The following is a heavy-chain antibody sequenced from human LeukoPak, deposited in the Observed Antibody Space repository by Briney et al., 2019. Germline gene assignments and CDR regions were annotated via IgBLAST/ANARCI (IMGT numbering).Heavy chain of an antibody. CDR1: GGSISSRNYY. CDR2: IYYSGGT. Sequence: SETLSLTCSVSGGSISSRNYYWGWIRQPPGKKLEWIGSIYYSGGTYYNPSLKSRVTISVDTSKNQFSLKLNSVTAADTAVYYCARCITMVRGVIRPPDYWGQGTLVTVSS. V-gene: IGHV4-39*01. CDR3: ARCITMVRGVIRPPDY. J-gene: IGHJ4*02. D-gene: IGHD3-10*01.